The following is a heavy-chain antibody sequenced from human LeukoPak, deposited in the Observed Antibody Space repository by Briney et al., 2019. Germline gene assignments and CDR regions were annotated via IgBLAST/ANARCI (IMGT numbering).Heavy chain of an antibody. D-gene: IGHD3-10*01. CDR3: ARPTRYYYGSGSYYLTDY. V-gene: IGHV5-51*01. CDR2: IYPGDSDT. J-gene: IGHJ4*02. Sequence: GESLKISCKGSGYSFTSYWIGWVRQMPGKGLEWMGIIYPGDSDTRYSPSFQGQVTISADKSISTAYLQWSSLEASDTAMYYCARPTRYYYGSGSYYLTDYWGQGTLVTVSS. CDR1: GYSFTSYW.